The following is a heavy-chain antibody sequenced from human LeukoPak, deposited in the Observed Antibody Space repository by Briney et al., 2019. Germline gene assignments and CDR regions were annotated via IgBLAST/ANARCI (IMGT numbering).Heavy chain of an antibody. CDR3: ARDSLEVVTYFDY. J-gene: IGHJ4*02. CDR2: INSDGSGT. D-gene: IGHD3-22*01. V-gene: IGHV3-74*01. Sequence: GGSLRLSCAASGFTFSIYWMHWVRQAPGKGLVWVSRINSDGSGTGYADSVKGRFTISRDNAKNTLYLQMNSLRAEDTAVYFCARDSLEVVTYFDYWGQGTLVTVSS. CDR1: GFTFSIYW.